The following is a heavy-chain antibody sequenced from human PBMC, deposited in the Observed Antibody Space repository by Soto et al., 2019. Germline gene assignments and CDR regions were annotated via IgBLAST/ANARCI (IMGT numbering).Heavy chain of an antibody. J-gene: IGHJ6*03. Sequence: GASVKVSCKASGYTFTSYGISWVRQAPGQGLEWMGWISAYNGNTNYAQKLQGRVTMTTDTSTSTAYMELRSLRSDDTAVYYRARGTYDFWSGYYSYMDVWGKGTTVTVSS. CDR3: ARGTYDFWSGYYSYMDV. V-gene: IGHV1-18*01. CDR2: ISAYNGNT. CDR1: GYTFTSYG. D-gene: IGHD3-3*01.